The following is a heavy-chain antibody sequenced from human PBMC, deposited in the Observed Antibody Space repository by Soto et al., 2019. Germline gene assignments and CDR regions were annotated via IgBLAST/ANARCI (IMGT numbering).Heavy chain of an antibody. V-gene: IGHV4-34*01. Sequence: SETLSLTCAVYGGSFSGYYWNWIRQPPGKGLEWIGEIDHSGSTKYNPSLKSRVTISVDTSKNQFSLKVSSVTAADTAVYYCVRGLGLRSAGDLYYYYMDVWGKGTTVTVSS. CDR3: VRGLGLRSAGDLYYYYMDV. J-gene: IGHJ6*03. D-gene: IGHD4-17*01. CDR2: IDHSGST. CDR1: GGSFSGYY.